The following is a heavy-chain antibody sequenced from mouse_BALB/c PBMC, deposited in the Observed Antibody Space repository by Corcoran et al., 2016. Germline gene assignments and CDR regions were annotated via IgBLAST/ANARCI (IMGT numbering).Heavy chain of an antibody. CDR2: INTYTGEP. CDR3: ARSLITYAMDY. D-gene: IGHD2-4*01. Sequence: QIQLVQSGPELKKPGETVKISCKASGYTFTNYGTNWVKQAPGKGLKWMGWINTYTGEPTYADDFKGRFAFSLETSASTAYLQINNLKNEDTATYFCARSLITYAMDYWGQGTSVTVSS. J-gene: IGHJ4*01. V-gene: IGHV9-3-1*01. CDR1: GYTFTNYG.